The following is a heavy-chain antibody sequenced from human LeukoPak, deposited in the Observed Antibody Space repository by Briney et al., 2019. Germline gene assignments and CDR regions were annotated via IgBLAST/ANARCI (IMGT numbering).Heavy chain of an antibody. D-gene: IGHD6-13*01. Sequence: SETLSLTCAVYGGSFSGYYWSWIRQPPGKGLEWIEEINHSGSTNYNPSLKSRVTISVDTSKNQFSLKLSSVTAADTAVYYCARGVIAAAGNWFDPWGQGTLVTVSS. CDR3: ARGVIAAAGNWFDP. J-gene: IGHJ5*02. CDR1: GGSFSGYY. CDR2: INHSGST. V-gene: IGHV4-34*01.